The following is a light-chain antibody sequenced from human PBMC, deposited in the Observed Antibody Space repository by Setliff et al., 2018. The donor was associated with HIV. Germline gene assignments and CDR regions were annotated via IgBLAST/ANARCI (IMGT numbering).Light chain of an antibody. V-gene: IGLV1-44*01. CDR1: SSNIGSNT. CDR3: AAWDDSLNGLYV. Sequence: QSVLTQPPSASGTPGQRVTISCSGSSSNIGSNTVNWYQQLPGTAPKLLIYRNNQRPSGVPDRFSGSKSGTSASLAISGLQSEDEADYYCAAWDDSLNGLYVFGTGTKVTV. CDR2: RNN. J-gene: IGLJ1*01.